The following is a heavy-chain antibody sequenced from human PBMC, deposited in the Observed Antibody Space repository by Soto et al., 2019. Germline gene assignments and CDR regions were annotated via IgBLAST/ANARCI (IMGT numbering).Heavy chain of an antibody. Sequence: QVQLQESGPGLVKPSETLSLTCSGSGGSISSHYWSWIRQAPGKGLEWIGYIYYSGSTNYNPSLTSRVTMSVDMSKNQFSLKLSSVSAADTAVYHCARDKGYCSGGTCYGWFDPWGQGTLVTVSS. D-gene: IGHD2-15*01. V-gene: IGHV4-59*11. CDR1: GGSISSHY. J-gene: IGHJ5*02. CDR3: ARDKGYCSGGTCYGWFDP. CDR2: IYYSGST.